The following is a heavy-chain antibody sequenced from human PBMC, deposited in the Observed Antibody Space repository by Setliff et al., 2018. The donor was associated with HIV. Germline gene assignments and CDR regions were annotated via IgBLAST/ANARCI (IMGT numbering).Heavy chain of an antibody. Sequence: GASVKVSCKASGYTFSTYGISWVRQAPGQGLEWMGWISAYNGNTNYAQKLQGRVTVTTDTSTSTAYMELRSLRSDDTAVYYFARDRGVYCISSSCYSPVDAFDIWGQGTMVTVSS. J-gene: IGHJ3*02. D-gene: IGHD2-2*01. CDR1: GYTFSTYG. V-gene: IGHV1-18*01. CDR3: ARDRGVYCISSSCYSPVDAFDI. CDR2: ISAYNGNT.